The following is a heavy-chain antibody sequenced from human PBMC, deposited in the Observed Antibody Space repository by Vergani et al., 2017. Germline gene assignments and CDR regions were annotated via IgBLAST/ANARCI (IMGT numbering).Heavy chain of an antibody. V-gene: IGHV4-4*02. D-gene: IGHD3-9*01. CDR3: SRDHLRYDTARMDV. CDR2: IYHSGST. Sequence: QVQLQESGPGLVKPSGTLSLTCAVSGGSISSSNWWSWVRQPPGKGLAWIGEIYHSGSTNYNPSLKSRVTISVEKSKNQFSLKLSSVTAADTAVYYCSRDHLRYDTARMDVWGQGTTVTVSS. J-gene: IGHJ6*02. CDR1: GGSISSSNW.